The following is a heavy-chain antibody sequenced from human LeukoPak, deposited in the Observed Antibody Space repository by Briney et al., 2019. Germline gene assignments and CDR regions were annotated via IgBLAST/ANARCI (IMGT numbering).Heavy chain of an antibody. V-gene: IGHV4-30-4*08. CDR2: IYYSGST. Sequence: SQTLSLTCXVSGGSISSGDYYWSWIRQPPGKGLEWIGYIYYSGSTYYNPSLKSRVTISVDTSKNQFSLKLSSVTAADTAVYYCARTYDFWSGYSSHFDYWGQGTLVTVSS. D-gene: IGHD3-3*01. CDR3: ARTYDFWSGYSSHFDY. CDR1: GGSISSGDYY. J-gene: IGHJ4*02.